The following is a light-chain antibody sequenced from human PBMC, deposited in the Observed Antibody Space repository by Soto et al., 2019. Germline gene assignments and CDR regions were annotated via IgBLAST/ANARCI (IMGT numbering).Light chain of an antibody. V-gene: IGKV3-20*01. CDR1: QSISAN. CDR2: GAS. Sequence: EIVMTQSPATLSVSPGYRATLSGRASQSISANLAWYQQKPGQAPRIIIYGASSRATGIQDRFSGSGSGTDFTLTIRRLEPEEFAVYYCQQYGSSLWTSGQGTKLDIK. J-gene: IGKJ1*01. CDR3: QQYGSSLWT.